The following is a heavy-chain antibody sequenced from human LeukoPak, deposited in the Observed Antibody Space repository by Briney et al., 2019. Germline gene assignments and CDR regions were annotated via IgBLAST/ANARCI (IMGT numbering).Heavy chain of an antibody. D-gene: IGHD3/OR15-3a*01. CDR2: IYYSGST. V-gene: IGHV4-39*01. CDR3: ARHFRTVDWGSDSGDY. Sequence: SETLSLTCTVSGGSISSSSYYWGWIRQPPGKGLEWIGSIYYSGSTYYNPSLKSRVTISVDTSKNQFSLKLSSVTAADTAVYYCARHFRTVDWGSDSGDYWGQGTLVTVSS. CDR1: GGSISSSSYY. J-gene: IGHJ4*02.